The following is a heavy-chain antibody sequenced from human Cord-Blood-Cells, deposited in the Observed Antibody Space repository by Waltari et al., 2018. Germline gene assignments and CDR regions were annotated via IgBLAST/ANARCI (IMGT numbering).Heavy chain of an antibody. CDR2: TYTSGST. CDR1: GGSISSYY. Sequence: QVQLQESGPGLVKPSETLSLTCTVSGGSISSYYWSWIRQPAGKGLEWIGRTYTSGSTNSHPSRKSRVTMSVDTSKNQFSLNLSSVTAADTAVYYCAREPYYILTGYYFDYWGQGTLVTVSS. J-gene: IGHJ4*02. D-gene: IGHD3-9*01. V-gene: IGHV4-4*07. CDR3: AREPYYILTGYYFDY.